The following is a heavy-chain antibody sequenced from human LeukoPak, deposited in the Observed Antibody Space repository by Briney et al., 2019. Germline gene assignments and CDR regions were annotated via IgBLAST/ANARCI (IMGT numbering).Heavy chain of an antibody. J-gene: IGHJ4*02. Sequence: KISCKASGYTFTSYAMHWVRQAPGQRLEWMGWINAGNGNTKYSQKFQGRVTITRDTSASTAYMELSSLRSEDTAVYYCAREAVAGNFDYWGQGTLVTVSS. CDR1: GYTFTSYA. CDR3: AREAVAGNFDY. D-gene: IGHD6-19*01. CDR2: INAGNGNT. V-gene: IGHV1-3*01.